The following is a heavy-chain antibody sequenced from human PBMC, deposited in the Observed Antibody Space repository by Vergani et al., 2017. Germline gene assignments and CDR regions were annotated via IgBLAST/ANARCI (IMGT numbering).Heavy chain of an antibody. CDR2: IYTSGST. V-gene: IGHV4-4*07. CDR1: GGSISSYY. Sequence: QVQLQESGPGLVKPSETLSLTCTVSGGSISSYYWSWIRQPAGKGLEWIGRIYTSGSTNYNPSLKSRVTMSVDTSKNQFSLKLSSVTAADPAVYYCARVYSSGWFTWYFDLWGRGTLVTVSS. J-gene: IGHJ2*01. CDR3: ARVYSSGWFTWYFDL. D-gene: IGHD6-19*01.